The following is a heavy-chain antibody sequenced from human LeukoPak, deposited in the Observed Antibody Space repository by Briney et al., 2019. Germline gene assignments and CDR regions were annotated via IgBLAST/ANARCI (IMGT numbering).Heavy chain of an antibody. Sequence: SQTLSLTCAISGDSVSSNTAAWNWIRQSPSRGLEWLGRTYYRSKWYNDYAVSVKSRITINPDTSKNQFSLQLNSVTPEDTAVYYCAREHFLLWFGELLWFDPWGQGTLVTVSS. CDR3: AREHFLLWFGELLWFDP. CDR1: GDSVSSNTAA. CDR2: TYYRSKWYN. V-gene: IGHV6-1*01. J-gene: IGHJ5*02. D-gene: IGHD3-10*01.